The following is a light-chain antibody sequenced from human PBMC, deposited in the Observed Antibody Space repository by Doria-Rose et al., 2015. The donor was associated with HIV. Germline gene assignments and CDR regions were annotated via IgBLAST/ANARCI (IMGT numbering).Light chain of an antibody. CDR1: QDISNY. Sequence: AIRMTQSSSSLSASTGDRVTITCRASQDISNYLAWYQQKPGKAPKLLIYAASTLQSGVPSRFSGSGSGTDFTLTISYLRSEDFATYYCQQYYSYPPTFGQGTKVEVK. CDR2: AAS. V-gene: IGKV1-8*01. J-gene: IGKJ1*01. CDR3: QQYYSYPPT.